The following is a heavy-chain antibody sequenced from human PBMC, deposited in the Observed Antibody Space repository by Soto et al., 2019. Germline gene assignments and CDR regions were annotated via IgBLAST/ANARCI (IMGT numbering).Heavy chain of an antibody. CDR1: GTSISSTSYY. CDR2: IFYNGNT. D-gene: IGHD1-26*01. V-gene: IGHV4-39*01. J-gene: IGHJ5*02. Sequence: PSETLSLTCTVSGTSISSTSYYWGWIRQPPGKGLEWIGSIFYNGNTYYNPSLKSRVTISVDTSKNQFSLRLSSVTAADTAVYYCARQISGTYLSLRWFDPWGQGTLVPVSP. CDR3: ARQISGTYLSLRWFDP.